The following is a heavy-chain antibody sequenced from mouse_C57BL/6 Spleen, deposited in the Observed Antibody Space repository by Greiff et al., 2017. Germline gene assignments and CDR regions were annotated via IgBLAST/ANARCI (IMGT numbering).Heavy chain of an antibody. J-gene: IGHJ2*01. CDR3: ARYYYGRLDY. D-gene: IGHD1-1*01. CDR2: ISNKANGYTK. V-gene: IGHV7-3*01. Sequence: EVQLVESGGGLVQPGGSLSLSCAASGFTFTDYYMSWVRQPPGKALEWLGFISNKANGYTKEYSASVKGRFTISRANSQSILYLQMKALRAEDRATYYCARYYYGRLDYGGKGTTLTVSS. CDR1: GFTFTDYY.